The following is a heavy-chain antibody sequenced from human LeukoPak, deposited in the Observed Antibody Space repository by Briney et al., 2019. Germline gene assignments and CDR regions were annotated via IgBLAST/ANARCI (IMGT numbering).Heavy chain of an antibody. CDR1: GFTVSSYN. Sequence: PGGSLRLSCAASGFTVSSYNMNWVRQAPGKGLEWVSYISSSSSYIYYADSVKGRFTISRDNAKNSLYLQMNSLRAEDTAVYYCAREPSDPFYYHYYMDVWGKGTTVTISS. J-gene: IGHJ6*03. CDR3: AREPSDPFYYHYYMDV. CDR2: ISSSSSYI. V-gene: IGHV3-21*01.